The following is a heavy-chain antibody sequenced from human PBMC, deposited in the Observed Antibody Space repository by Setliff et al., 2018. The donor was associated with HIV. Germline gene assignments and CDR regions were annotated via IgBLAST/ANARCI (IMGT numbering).Heavy chain of an antibody. D-gene: IGHD5-18*01. CDR1: GGSFSGYY. V-gene: IGHV4-34*01. CDR3: ARRQQLWLLYAFDI. CDR2: INHSGST. J-gene: IGHJ3*02. Sequence: SETLSLTCAAYGGSFSGYYWSWIRQPPGKGLEWIGEINHSGSTHYNPSLKSRFTISVDTSKNQFSLKLSSVTAADTAVYYCARRQQLWLLYAFDIWGQGTMVTVSS.